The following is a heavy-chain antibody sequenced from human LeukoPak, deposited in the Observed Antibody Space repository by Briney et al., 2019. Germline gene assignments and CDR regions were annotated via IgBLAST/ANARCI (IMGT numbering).Heavy chain of an antibody. Sequence: ASVKVSCTASGYTFTSYGITWVRLAPGQGLEWMGWISAYNGNTNYAQMFQGRVIMTTDTSTNTAYMELRSLRADDTAMYYCARDPSYDSSGYPNWFDPWGQGTLVTVSS. CDR3: ARDPSYDSSGYPNWFDP. J-gene: IGHJ5*02. V-gene: IGHV1-18*01. CDR1: GYTFTSYG. D-gene: IGHD3-22*01. CDR2: ISAYNGNT.